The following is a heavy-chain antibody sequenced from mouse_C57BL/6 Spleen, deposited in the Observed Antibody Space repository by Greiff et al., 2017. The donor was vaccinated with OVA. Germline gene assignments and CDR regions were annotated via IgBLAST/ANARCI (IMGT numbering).Heavy chain of an antibody. V-gene: IGHV14-3*01. CDR1: GFNIKNTY. J-gene: IGHJ4*01. D-gene: IGHD2-1*01. CDR3: ARSPYGNYKNYAMDY. Sequence: EVQLQQSVAELVRPGASVKLSCTASGFNIKNTYMHWVKQRPEQGLEWIGRIDPANGNTKYAPKFQGKATITADTSSNTAYLQLSSLTSEDTGIYYCARSPYGNYKNYAMDYWGQGTSVTVSS. CDR2: IDPANGNT.